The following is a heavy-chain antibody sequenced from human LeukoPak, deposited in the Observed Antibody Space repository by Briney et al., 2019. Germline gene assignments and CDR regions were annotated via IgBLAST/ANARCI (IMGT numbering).Heavy chain of an antibody. Sequence: PGGSLRLSCAASGFTFSRYGMHWVRQAPGKGLEWVAFIRYDGSDKSYADSVKGRFTISRDNSKNTLYLQINSLRDEDTAMYYCAKIGAVAGHFDYWGQGTLVTVSS. D-gene: IGHD6-19*01. CDR2: IRYDGSDK. V-gene: IGHV3-30*02. CDR3: AKIGAVAGHFDY. J-gene: IGHJ4*02. CDR1: GFTFSRYG.